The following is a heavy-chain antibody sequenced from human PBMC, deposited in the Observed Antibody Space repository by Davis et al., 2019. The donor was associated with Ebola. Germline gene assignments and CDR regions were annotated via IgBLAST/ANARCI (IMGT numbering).Heavy chain of an antibody. D-gene: IGHD4-17*01. Sequence: PSETLSLTCTVSGGSISSSSYYWGWIRQPPGKGLEWIGSIYYSGSTYYNPSLKSRVTISVDTSKNQFSLKLSSVTAADTAVYYCARVGYYGDYHYWYFDLWGRGTLVTVSS. CDR1: GGSISSSSYY. V-gene: IGHV4-39*01. J-gene: IGHJ2*01. CDR2: IYYSGST. CDR3: ARVGYYGDYHYWYFDL.